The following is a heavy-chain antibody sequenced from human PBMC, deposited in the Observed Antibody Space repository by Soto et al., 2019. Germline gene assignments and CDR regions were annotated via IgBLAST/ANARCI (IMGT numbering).Heavy chain of an antibody. CDR1: GFNFNSYA. V-gene: IGHV3-21*01. Sequence: GGPLRLCCAASGFNFNSYAINWVRQAPGKRLEWLSSISSSGYIFSTDSVRGRFTISRDNAKNSVYLQINSLRAEDTAVYFCARDSSGSSSYPGMDVWGQGTTVTVSS. D-gene: IGHD2-15*01. CDR2: ISSSGYI. J-gene: IGHJ6*02. CDR3: ARDSSGSSSYPGMDV.